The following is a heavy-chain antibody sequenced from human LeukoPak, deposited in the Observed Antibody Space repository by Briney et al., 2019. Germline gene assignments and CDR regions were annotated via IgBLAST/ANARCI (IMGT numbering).Heavy chain of an antibody. Sequence: GASVKVSCKASGYTFTGYYMHWVRQAPGQGLEWMGRINPNSGGTTYAQKFQGRVTITTDESTSTAYMELSSLRSEDTAVYYCARAGIAAAWEIDYWGQGTLVTVSS. CDR3: ARAGIAAAWEIDY. J-gene: IGHJ4*02. V-gene: IGHV1-2*06. CDR2: INPNSGGT. CDR1: GYTFTGYY. D-gene: IGHD6-13*01.